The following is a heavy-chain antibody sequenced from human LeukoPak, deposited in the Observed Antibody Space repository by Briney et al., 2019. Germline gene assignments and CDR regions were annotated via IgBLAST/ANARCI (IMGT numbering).Heavy chain of an antibody. V-gene: IGHV3-53*01. J-gene: IGHJ4*02. CDR2: FYSGGST. CDR3: AKGKISRFLEGGFDY. D-gene: IGHD3-3*01. CDR1: GFIVSSNY. Sequence: GGSLRLSCAASGFIVSSNYMSWVRQAPGKGLEWVSIFYSGGSTYYADSVKGRFTISRDSSKNTLYLQMNSLRAEDTAVYYCAKGKISRFLEGGFDYLGQGNLVTVSS.